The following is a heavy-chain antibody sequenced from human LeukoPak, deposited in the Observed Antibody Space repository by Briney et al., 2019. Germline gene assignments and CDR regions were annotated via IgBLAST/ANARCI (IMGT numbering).Heavy chain of an antibody. CDR3: ARDLTYSRPYYYYGMDV. Sequence: GGSLRLSCAASGFTFDDYAMHWVRQAPGKGLEWVSGISWNSGSIGYADSVKGRFTISRDNAKNSLYLQMNSLRAEDTAVYYCARDLTYSRPYYYYGMDVWGQGTTVTVSS. D-gene: IGHD6-13*01. CDR2: ISWNSGSI. V-gene: IGHV3-9*01. J-gene: IGHJ6*02. CDR1: GFTFDDYA.